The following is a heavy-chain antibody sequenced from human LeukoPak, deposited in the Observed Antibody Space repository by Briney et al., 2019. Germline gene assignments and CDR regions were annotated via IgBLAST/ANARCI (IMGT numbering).Heavy chain of an antibody. J-gene: IGHJ3*02. CDR3: ARDHSSSWSNAFDI. Sequence: SVKVSCKASGGTFSSYAISWVRQAPGQGLEWMGGIIPIFGTASYAQKFQGRVTITADESTSTAYMELSSLRSEDTAVYYCARDHSSSWSNAFDIWGQGTMVTVSS. V-gene: IGHV1-69*01. CDR2: IIPIFGTA. D-gene: IGHD6-13*01. CDR1: GGTFSSYA.